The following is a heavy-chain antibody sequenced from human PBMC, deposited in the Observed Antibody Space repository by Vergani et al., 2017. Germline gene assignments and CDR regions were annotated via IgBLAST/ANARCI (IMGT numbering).Heavy chain of an antibody. CDR3: ATDGLSAVLMCNWFAP. Sequence: EVQLVESGGGLVQPGRSLRLSCAASGFTFDDYAMHWVRQAPGKGLEWVSGISWNSGSIGYADSVKGRFTISRDNAKNSLYLQMNSLRAEDTALYYCATDGLSAVLMCNWFAPWGQGTTVTVSS. D-gene: IGHD5/OR15-5a*01. V-gene: IGHV3-9*01. CDR2: ISWNSGSI. CDR1: GFTFDDYA. J-gene: IGHJ5*02.